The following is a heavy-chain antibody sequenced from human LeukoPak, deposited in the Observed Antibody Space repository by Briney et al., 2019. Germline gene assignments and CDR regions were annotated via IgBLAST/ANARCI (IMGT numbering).Heavy chain of an antibody. CDR3: ARDAPPPYCSVGTCYFDY. J-gene: IGHJ4*02. D-gene: IGHD2-15*01. CDR1: GGSINSGSYY. Sequence: KPSETLSLTCTVSGGSINSGSYYWTWIRQPAGKGLEWIGRIYTSGSTNYSPALKSRVTISLDTSKNQFSLKLFSVTAADTAVYYCARDAPPPYCSVGTCYFDYWGQGSLVTVSS. V-gene: IGHV4-61*02. CDR2: IYTSGST.